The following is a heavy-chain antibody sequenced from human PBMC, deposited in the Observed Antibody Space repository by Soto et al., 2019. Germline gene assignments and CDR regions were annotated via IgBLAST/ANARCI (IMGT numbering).Heavy chain of an antibody. CDR3: ARLDGDYPYYFPH. Sequence: LSLTCTVSGGSISSSSYYWGWIRQPPGKGLEWIGSIYYSGSTYYNPSLKSRVTISVDTSKNQFSLKLSSVTAADTAVYYCARLDGDYPYYFPHWGQGTLVTVSS. J-gene: IGHJ1*01. V-gene: IGHV4-39*01. CDR2: IYYSGST. D-gene: IGHD4-17*01. CDR1: GGSISSSSYY.